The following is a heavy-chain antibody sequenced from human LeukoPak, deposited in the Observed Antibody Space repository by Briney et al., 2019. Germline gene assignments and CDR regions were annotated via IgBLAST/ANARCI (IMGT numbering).Heavy chain of an antibody. CDR1: GGTFSSYA. V-gene: IGHV1-69*05. J-gene: IGHJ5*02. CDR2: IIPIFGTA. Sequence: GSSVKVSCKASGGTFSSYAISWVRQAPGQELEWMGGIIPIFGTANYAQKFQGRVTITTDESTSTAYMELSSLRSEDTAVYYCARTLSIAARLSWFDPWGQGTLVTVSS. CDR3: ARTLSIAARLSWFDP. D-gene: IGHD6-6*01.